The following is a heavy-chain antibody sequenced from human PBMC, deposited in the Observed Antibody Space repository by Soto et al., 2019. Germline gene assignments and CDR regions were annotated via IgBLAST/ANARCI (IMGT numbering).Heavy chain of an antibody. CDR2: ISSSGGST. CDR3: ARAGATQLDY. J-gene: IGHJ4*02. D-gene: IGHD1-1*01. Sequence: PGGSLRLSCAASGFTFSSYAMSWVRQAPGKGLEWVSAISSSGGSTYYADSVKGRFTISRHNSKNTLYLQMNSLRAEDTAVYYCARAGATQLDYWGQGTLVTVSS. CDR1: GFTFSSYA. V-gene: IGHV3-23*01.